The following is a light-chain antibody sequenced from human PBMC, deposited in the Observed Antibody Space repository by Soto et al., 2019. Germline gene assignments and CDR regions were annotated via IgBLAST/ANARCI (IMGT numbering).Light chain of an antibody. J-gene: IGKJ4*01. CDR2: GAS. CDR1: QSVGRNF. V-gene: IGKV3-20*01. Sequence: EIVLTQSPGTLSLSPGESTTLSCRASQSVGRNFLAWYQQKPGRAPRLLIHGASYRATGIPDRFSGSGSETDFTLTISRLEPEDSAVYYCHQYAASSLTFGGGTKVEIK. CDR3: HQYAASSLT.